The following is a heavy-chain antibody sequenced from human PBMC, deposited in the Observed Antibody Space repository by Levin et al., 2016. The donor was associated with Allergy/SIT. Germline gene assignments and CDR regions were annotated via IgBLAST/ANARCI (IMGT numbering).Heavy chain of an antibody. V-gene: IGHV4-59*01. CDR2: IYYSGSN. CDR3: AGSLLPYDAFDI. D-gene: IGHD5-18*01. CDR1: SDFISRYY. Sequence: GSLRLSCTVSSDFISRYYWSWIRQPPGKGLEWIGYIYYSGSNNYIPSLKSRVTISIHMSKNQFSLKLPSVTAADTAVYYCAGSLLPYDAFDIWGQGTMVTVPS. J-gene: IGHJ3*02.